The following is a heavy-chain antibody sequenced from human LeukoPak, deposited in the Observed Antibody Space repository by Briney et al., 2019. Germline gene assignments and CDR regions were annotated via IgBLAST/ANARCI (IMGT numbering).Heavy chain of an antibody. D-gene: IGHD3-3*01. V-gene: IGHV3-30*18. CDR2: ISYDGSNK. CDR3: AKVAGDYDFWSGSNYYYYGMDV. CDR1: GFTFSSYG. J-gene: IGHJ6*02. Sequence: GGSLRLSCAASGFTFSSYGMHWVRQAPGKGLEWVAVISYDGSNKYYADSVKGRFTISRDNSKNTLYLQMNSLRAEDTAVYYCAKVAGDYDFWSGSNYYYYGMDVWGQGTTVTVSS.